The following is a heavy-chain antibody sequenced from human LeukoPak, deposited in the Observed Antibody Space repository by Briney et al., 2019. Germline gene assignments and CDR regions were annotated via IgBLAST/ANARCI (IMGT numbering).Heavy chain of an antibody. V-gene: IGHV1-18*01. CDR1: GYTFTSNG. D-gene: IGHD2-21*02. CDR2: ISAYNGNT. J-gene: IGHJ2*01. CDR3: ATEAIVVVTARDYWYFDL. Sequence: ASVKVSCKASGYTFTSNGISWVRQAPGQGLEWMGWISAYNGNTNYAQKVQGRVTMTTDTSTSTGYMELRSLRSEDTAVYYCATEAIVVVTARDYWYFDLWGRGTLVTVSS.